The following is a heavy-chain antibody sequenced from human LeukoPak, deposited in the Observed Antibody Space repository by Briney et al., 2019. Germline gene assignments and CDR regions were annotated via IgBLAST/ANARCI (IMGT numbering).Heavy chain of an antibody. Sequence: SETLSLTCTVSGGSISSYYWSWIRQPPGKGLEWIGYIYYSGSTNYNPSLKSRVTISVDTSKNQFSLKLSSVTAADTAVYYCARVTSDSSGYYYLNWYLDLWGRGTLVTVSS. J-gene: IGHJ2*01. V-gene: IGHV4-59*01. D-gene: IGHD3-22*01. CDR3: ARVTSDSSGYYYLNWYLDL. CDR2: IYYSGST. CDR1: GGSISSYY.